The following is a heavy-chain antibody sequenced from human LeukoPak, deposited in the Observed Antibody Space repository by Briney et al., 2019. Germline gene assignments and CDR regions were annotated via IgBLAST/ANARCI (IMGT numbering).Heavy chain of an antibody. D-gene: IGHD3-16*02. V-gene: IGHV1-2*02. Sequence: ASVKVSCKASGYTFTGYYMHWVRQAPGQGLEWMGWINPNSGGTNYAQKFQGRVTMTRDTSISTAYMELSRLRSDDTAVYYCARERIEGYVWGSYRSYIDYWGQGTLVTVSS. CDR1: GYTFTGYY. J-gene: IGHJ4*02. CDR2: INPNSGGT. CDR3: ARERIEGYVWGSYRSYIDY.